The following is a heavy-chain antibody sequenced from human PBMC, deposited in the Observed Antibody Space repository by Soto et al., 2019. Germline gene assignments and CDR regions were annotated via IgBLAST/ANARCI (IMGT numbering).Heavy chain of an antibody. Sequence: SETLSLTCAVYGGSISSYYWSWIRQPPGKGLEWIGYIYYSGSTNYNPSLKSRVTISVDTSKNQFSLKLSSVTAADTAVYYCAREAVYCGGDCYFDYWGQGTLVTVSS. J-gene: IGHJ4*02. D-gene: IGHD2-21*02. CDR1: GGSISSYY. CDR2: IYYSGST. V-gene: IGHV4-59*01. CDR3: AREAVYCGGDCYFDY.